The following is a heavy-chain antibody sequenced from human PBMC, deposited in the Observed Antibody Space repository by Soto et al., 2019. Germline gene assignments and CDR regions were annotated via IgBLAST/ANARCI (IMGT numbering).Heavy chain of an antibody. D-gene: IGHD1-1*01. CDR3: AHRLGGFTWNDGYLDY. J-gene: IGHJ4*01. CDR2: IYWDDDK. Sequence: QITLKESCPTLVEPTETLTLTCSFSGFSLTTHPMGVGWVRQPPGSALEWLAVIYWDDDKRYNPSLRSRPTITKKTSKRQVVLTMTYMEPADTATYYCAHRLGGFTWNDGYLDYWGKGTLVTVSS. CDR1: GFSLTTHPMG. V-gene: IGHV2-5*02.